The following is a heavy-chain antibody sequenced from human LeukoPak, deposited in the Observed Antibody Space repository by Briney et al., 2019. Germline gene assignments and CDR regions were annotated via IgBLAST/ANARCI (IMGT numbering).Heavy chain of an antibody. J-gene: IGHJ4*02. Sequence: ASVKVSCKASGYTFTDYNIHWVRQAPGQGLEWMGWIGPKSGATKYAQKFQGRVTMTRDTSINTAYMELSRLRSDDTAMYYCARDPPDYGDPLDYWGQGTLVAVSS. CDR2: IGPKSGAT. V-gene: IGHV1-2*02. D-gene: IGHD4-17*01. CDR1: GYTFTDYN. CDR3: ARDPPDYGDPLDY.